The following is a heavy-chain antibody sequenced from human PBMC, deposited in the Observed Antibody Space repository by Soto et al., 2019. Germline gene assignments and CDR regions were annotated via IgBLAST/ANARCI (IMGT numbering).Heavy chain of an antibody. Sequence: SETLSLTCTVSGGSISSGGYYWSWIRQHPGKGLEWIGYIYYSGSTYYNPSLKSRVTISVDTSKNQFSLKLSSVTAADTAVYYCARSAKQRGGAFDIWGQGTMVTVS. CDR1: GGSISSGGYY. V-gene: IGHV4-31*03. J-gene: IGHJ3*02. CDR2: IYYSGST. CDR3: ARSAKQRGGAFDI. D-gene: IGHD3-16*01.